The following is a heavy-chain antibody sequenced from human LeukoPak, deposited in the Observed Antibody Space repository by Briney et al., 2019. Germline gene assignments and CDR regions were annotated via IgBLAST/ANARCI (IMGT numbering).Heavy chain of an antibody. CDR3: AKDRAYSFDY. Sequence: GGSLRLSCAASGFTFSIYAMSWVRQAPGEGPEWVSAISASDRRTYYADSVKGRLTISRDNSKNTLYLQMNSLRAEDTAVYYCAKDRAYSFDYWGQGTLVTVSS. D-gene: IGHD5-18*01. V-gene: IGHV3-23*01. CDR1: GFTFSIYA. CDR2: ISASDRRT. J-gene: IGHJ4*02.